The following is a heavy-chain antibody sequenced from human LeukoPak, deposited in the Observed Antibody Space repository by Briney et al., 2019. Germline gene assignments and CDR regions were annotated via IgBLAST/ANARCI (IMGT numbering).Heavy chain of an antibody. J-gene: IGHJ4*02. CDR3: AKDISAGVSAAGDY. CDR2: ISWNSGSI. Sequence: GGSLRLSCAASGFTFDDYAMHWVRQAPGKGLEWVSGISWNSGSIGYADSVKGRFTISRDNAKNSLYLQMNSPRAEDTALYYCAKDISAGVSAAGDYWGQGTLVTVSS. CDR1: GFTFDDYA. D-gene: IGHD6-13*01. V-gene: IGHV3-9*01.